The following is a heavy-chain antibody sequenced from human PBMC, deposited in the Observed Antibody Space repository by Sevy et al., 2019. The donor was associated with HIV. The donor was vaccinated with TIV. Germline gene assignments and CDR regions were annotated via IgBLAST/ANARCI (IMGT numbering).Heavy chain of an antibody. J-gene: IGHJ4*02. CDR3: ARDHYGGNLGFDY. CDR2: INPNSGGT. V-gene: IGHV1-2*06. D-gene: IGHD4-17*01. CDR1: GYTFTGYY. Sequence: ASLKVSCKASGYTFTGYYMHWVRQAPGQGLEWMGRINPNSGGTNYAQKFQGRVTMTRDTSISTAYMELSRLRSDDTAVYYCARDHYGGNLGFDYWGQGTLVTVSS.